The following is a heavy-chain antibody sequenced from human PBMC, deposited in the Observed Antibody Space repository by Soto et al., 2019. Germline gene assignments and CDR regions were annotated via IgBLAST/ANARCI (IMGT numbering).Heavy chain of an antibody. D-gene: IGHD3-10*01. V-gene: IGHV4-59*01. J-gene: IGHJ3*01. CDR2: IYYSGSN. CDR3: ARVWGVAFDF. CDR1: GGSISSYY. Sequence: QVQLQESGPGLVKPSETLSLTCTVSGGSISSYYWSWIRQPPGKGLEWIGYIYYSGSNNYNPSLKSRVTISVDTSKNQFSLNLSSVTAADTAVYYCARVWGVAFDFWGQGTMVTVSS.